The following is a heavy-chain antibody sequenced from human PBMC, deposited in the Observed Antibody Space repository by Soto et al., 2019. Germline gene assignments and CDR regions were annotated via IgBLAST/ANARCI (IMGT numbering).Heavy chain of an antibody. V-gene: IGHV3-21*01. CDR1: GFTFSSYG. Sequence: EVQLVESGGGLVKPGGSLRLSCAASGFTFSSYGMNWVRQAPGKGLEWVSSISSSSSYIYYADSVKGRFTISRDNAKNSLYLQMNSLRVEDTAVYYCARDQPGYSYGYGLGYWGQGTLVTVSS. CDR2: ISSSSSYI. J-gene: IGHJ4*02. CDR3: ARDQPGYSYGYGLGY. D-gene: IGHD5-18*01.